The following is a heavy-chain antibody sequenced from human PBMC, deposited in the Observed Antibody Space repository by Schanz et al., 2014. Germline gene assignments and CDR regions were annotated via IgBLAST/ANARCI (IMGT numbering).Heavy chain of an antibody. Sequence: EVQLVESGGGLVQPGGSLRLSCAASGFTFSSYAMSWVRQAPGKGLEWVSAISGSGGDTYYADSVKGRFTISRDNAKNSLYLQMNSLKTEDTAVYYCARSPRMDVWGQGTMVTVSS. CDR2: ISGSGGDT. V-gene: IGHV3-23*04. CDR1: GFTFSSYA. CDR3: ARSPRMDV. J-gene: IGHJ6*02.